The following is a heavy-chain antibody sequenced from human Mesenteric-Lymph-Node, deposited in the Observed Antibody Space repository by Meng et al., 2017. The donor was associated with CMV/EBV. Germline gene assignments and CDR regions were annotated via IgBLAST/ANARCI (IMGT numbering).Heavy chain of an antibody. CDR3: ATGYYYDSSGYGLLDY. J-gene: IGHJ4*02. CDR2: ISSSGSTI. V-gene: IGHV3-11*04. D-gene: IGHD3-22*01. CDR1: GFTFSDYC. Sequence: GESLKISCAASGFTFSDYCMSWIRQAPGKGLEWVSYISSSGSTIYYADSVKGRFTISRDNAKNSLYLQMNSLRAEDTAVYYCATGYYYDSSGYGLLDYWGQGTLVTVSS.